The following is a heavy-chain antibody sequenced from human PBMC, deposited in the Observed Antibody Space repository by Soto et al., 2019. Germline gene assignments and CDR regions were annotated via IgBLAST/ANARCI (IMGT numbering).Heavy chain of an antibody. CDR2: IRSKANSYAT. V-gene: IGHV3-73*02. Sequence: EVQLVESGGGLVQPGGSLKISCAASGFTFSGSAMHWVRQASGKGLEWVGRIRSKANSYATAYAASVKGRFTISRDDSKNTAYLQMNSLKTEDTAVYYCTRETAAGRFDPWGQGTLVTVSS. CDR3: TRETAAGRFDP. J-gene: IGHJ5*02. CDR1: GFTFSGSA. D-gene: IGHD6-13*01.